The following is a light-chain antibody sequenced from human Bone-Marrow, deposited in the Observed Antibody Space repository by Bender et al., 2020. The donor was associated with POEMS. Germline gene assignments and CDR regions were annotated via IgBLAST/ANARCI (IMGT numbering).Light chain of an antibody. Sequence: SYALTQPPSMSVAPGQTARMSCGGNNIGNKAVHWYQHKPGQSPVLVVYNDDQRPSGIPDRFSGSNPGNMATLTINRVEVGDEADYYCKVWDSTFDQPVFGGGTKLTVL. CDR2: NDD. CDR3: KVWDSTFDQPV. CDR1: NIGNKA. V-gene: IGLV3-21*02. J-gene: IGLJ3*02.